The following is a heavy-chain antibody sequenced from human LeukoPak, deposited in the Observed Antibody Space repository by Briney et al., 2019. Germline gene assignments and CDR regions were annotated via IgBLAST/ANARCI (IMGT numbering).Heavy chain of an antibody. CDR2: INHSGST. CDR3: ARGRALSDSNIVVVVAATSLGDY. V-gene: IGHV4-34*01. D-gene: IGHD2-15*01. Sequence: SXTXXXXGGSXXXYYWSWIRQPPGKGLEWIGEINHSGSTNYNPSLKSRVTISVDTSKNQFSLKLSSVTAADTAVYYCARGRALSDSNIVVVVAATSLGDYWGQGTLVTVSS. CDR1: GGSXXXYY. J-gene: IGHJ4*02.